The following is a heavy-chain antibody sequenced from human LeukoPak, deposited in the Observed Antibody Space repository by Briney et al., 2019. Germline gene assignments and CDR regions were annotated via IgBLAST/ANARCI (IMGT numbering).Heavy chain of an antibody. CDR1: GFTFDDYG. Sequence: GGSLRLSCAASGFTFDDYGMSWVRQAPGKGLEWVSGINWNGGSTGYADSVKGRFTISRDNSKNTLYLQMNSLRAEDTAVYYCAKDRMRSYYYYYMDVWGKGTTVTISS. V-gene: IGHV3-20*04. CDR2: INWNGGST. CDR3: AKDRMRSYYYYYMDV. J-gene: IGHJ6*03.